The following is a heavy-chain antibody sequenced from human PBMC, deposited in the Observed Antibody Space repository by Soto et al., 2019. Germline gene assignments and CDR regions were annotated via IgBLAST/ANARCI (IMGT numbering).Heavy chain of an antibody. V-gene: IGHV3-23*01. J-gene: IGHJ6*02. CDR1: GFTFRSYA. Sequence: LRLSCAASGFTFRSYAMSWVRQAPGKGLEWVSAISGSGGSTYYADSVKGRFTISRDNSKNTLYLQMNSLRAEDTAVYYCAKSSSGWYFGYYYYYGMDVWGQGTTVTVSS. D-gene: IGHD6-19*01. CDR2: ISGSGGST. CDR3: AKSSSGWYFGYYYYYGMDV.